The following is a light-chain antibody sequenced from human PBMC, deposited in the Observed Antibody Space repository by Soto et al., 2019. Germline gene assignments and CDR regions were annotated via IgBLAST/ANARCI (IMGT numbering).Light chain of an antibody. CDR3: QQYCSSPWT. CDR1: QSVLYSSSNKNY. CDR2: WAS. V-gene: IGKV4-1*01. J-gene: IGKJ1*01. Sequence: DIVMTQSPDSLAVSLGERATINCRSSQSVLYSSSNKNYLAWYQQKPGQPPKLLFYWASTRESGVPDRFSGSGSGTDFTLTISSLQAEDVAVYYCQQYCSSPWTFGQGTKVEIK.